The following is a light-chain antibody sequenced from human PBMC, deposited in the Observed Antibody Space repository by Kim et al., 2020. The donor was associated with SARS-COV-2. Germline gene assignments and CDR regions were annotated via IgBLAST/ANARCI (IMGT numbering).Light chain of an antibody. CDR3: TSYTSSDSYV. CDR2: HVS. CDR1: SSDVGGYNY. V-gene: IGLV2-14*04. J-gene: IGLJ1*01. Sequence: GQSITISCTGTSSDVGGYNYVSWYQQHPGKAPKLMIYHVSKRPSGVSNRFSGSKSGNTASLTISGLQAEDEADYYCTSYTSSDSYVFGTGTKVTVL.